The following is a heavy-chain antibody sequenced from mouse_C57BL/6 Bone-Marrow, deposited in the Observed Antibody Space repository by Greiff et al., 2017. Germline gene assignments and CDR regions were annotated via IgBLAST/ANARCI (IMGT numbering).Heavy chain of an antibody. Sequence: VHLVESGAELVRPGTSVKVSCKASGYAFTNYLIEWVKQRPGQGLEWIGVINPGSGGTNYNEKFKGKATLTADKSSSTAYMQLSSLTSEDSAVYFCAREGGWLRFDYWGQGTTLTVSS. CDR1: GYAFTNYL. CDR2: INPGSGGT. CDR3: AREGGWLRFDY. D-gene: IGHD2-2*01. V-gene: IGHV1-54*01. J-gene: IGHJ2*01.